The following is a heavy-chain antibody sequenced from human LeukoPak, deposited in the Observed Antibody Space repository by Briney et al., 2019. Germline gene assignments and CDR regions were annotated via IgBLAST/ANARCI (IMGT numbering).Heavy chain of an antibody. CDR1: GGSISSYY. D-gene: IGHD4-17*01. CDR2: IYYSGST. J-gene: IGHJ6*02. Sequence: SETLSLTCTVSGGSISSYYWSWIRQPPGEGLEWIGYIYYSGSTNYNPSLKSRVTISVDTSKNQFSLKLSSVTAADTAVYYCARGHTVTPYYYYYGMDVWGQGTTVTVSS. CDR3: ARGHTVTPYYYYYGMDV. V-gene: IGHV4-59*01.